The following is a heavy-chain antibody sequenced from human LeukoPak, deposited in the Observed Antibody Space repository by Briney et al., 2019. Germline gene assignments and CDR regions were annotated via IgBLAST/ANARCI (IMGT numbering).Heavy chain of an antibody. CDR2: INHSGST. V-gene: IGHV4-34*01. CDR1: GGSFSGYY. Sequence: PSETLSLTCAVYGGSFSGYYWSWIRQPPGKGLEWIGEINHSGSTNYNPSLKSRVTISVDTSKNQFSLKLSSVTAADTAVYYYARGYSSGQYYFEYWGQGTLVTVSS. D-gene: IGHD6-19*01. J-gene: IGHJ4*02. CDR3: ARGYSSGQYYFEY.